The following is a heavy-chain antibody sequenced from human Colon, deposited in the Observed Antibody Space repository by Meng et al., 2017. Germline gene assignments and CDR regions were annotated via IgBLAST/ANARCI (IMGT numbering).Heavy chain of an antibody. J-gene: IGHJ4*02. V-gene: IGHV7-4-1*02. CDR3: AREGSDSWIDY. D-gene: IGHD6-13*01. Sequence: QVQLVQSGSELKKPGASVKVTCKTSGYLFSYYAMNWVRQAPGRGLEWMGWSNTKTGNPTYAQAFTGRFVFSLDTSVSTAYLQINDLKADDTAVHYCAREGSDSWIDYWGQGTLVTVSS. CDR2: SNTKTGNP. CDR1: GYLFSYYA.